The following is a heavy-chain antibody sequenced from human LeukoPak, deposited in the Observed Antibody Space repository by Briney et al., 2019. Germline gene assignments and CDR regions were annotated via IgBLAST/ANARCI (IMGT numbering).Heavy chain of an antibody. J-gene: IGHJ4*02. CDR1: RFTFSSYW. D-gene: IGHD3-3*01. CDR3: AGHFGAWHYFDY. Sequence: GGSLRLSCAASRFTFSSYWMSWVRQAPGKGLEWVANIKQDGSEKYYVDSVKGRFTISRDNSKNTLYLQMNSLRPEDTAVYYCAGHFGAWHYFDYWGQGTLVTVSS. CDR2: IKQDGSEK. V-gene: IGHV3-7*01.